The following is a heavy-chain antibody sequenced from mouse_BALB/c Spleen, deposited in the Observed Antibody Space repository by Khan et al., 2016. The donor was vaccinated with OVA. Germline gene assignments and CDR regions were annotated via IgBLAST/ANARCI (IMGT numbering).Heavy chain of an antibody. Sequence: QVQLKQSGAELVRPGASVKLSCEASGYTFTSYWMNWVKQSPEQGLEWIGRIDPYDSETPYNQNFKDKAILTVEKSSSTAYMQLSSLTSEDSAVYFCASTPFAYWGQGTLVTVSA. CDR3: ASTPFAY. V-gene: IGHV1-52*01. J-gene: IGHJ3*01. CDR2: IDPYDSET. CDR1: GYTFTSYW.